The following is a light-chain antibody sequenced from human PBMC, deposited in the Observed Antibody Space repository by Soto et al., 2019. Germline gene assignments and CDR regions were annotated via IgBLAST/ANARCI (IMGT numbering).Light chain of an antibody. CDR1: QGISSY. J-gene: IGKJ5*01. CDR3: QHLDSYST. V-gene: IGKV1-9*01. CDR2: AAS. Sequence: DIQLTQSPSFLSASVGDRVTITRRASQGISSYLAWYQQKPGKAPKLLIYAASILQSGVPSRFSGSGSGTEFTLTISSLQPEDFATYYCQHLDSYSTFGQGTRLEIK.